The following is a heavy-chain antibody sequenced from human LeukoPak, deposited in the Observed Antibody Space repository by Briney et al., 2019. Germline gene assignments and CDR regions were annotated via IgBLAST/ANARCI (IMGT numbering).Heavy chain of an antibody. CDR2: ISYNGSNK. D-gene: IGHD4-23*01. CDR1: VFTFSSYG. J-gene: IGHJ4*02. V-gene: IGHV3-30*18. CDR3: ANLDYGGNSWG. Sequence: GGSLRLSCAASVFTFSSYGMHWVRQAPGKGMEWVAVISYNGSNKYYADSVKGRFTISRDNSKNTLYLQMNSLRAEDTAVYYCANLDYGGNSWGWGQGTLVTVSS.